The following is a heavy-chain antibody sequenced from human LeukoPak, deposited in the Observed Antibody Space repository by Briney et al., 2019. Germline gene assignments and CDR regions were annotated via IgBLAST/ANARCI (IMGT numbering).Heavy chain of an antibody. V-gene: IGHV3-11*01. CDR2: ISRSGSTK. CDR3: AKGVGVRGVIPQTLKY. D-gene: IGHD3-10*01. J-gene: IGHJ4*02. CDR1: GFTFSDYN. Sequence: PGGSLRLSCAASGFTFSDYNMRWIRQASGKGLEWVSSISRSGSTKYYADSVKGRFSVSRDVSNNTLYLQMSYLRAEDTAIYYCAKGVGVRGVIPQTLKYWGQGTLVIVSS.